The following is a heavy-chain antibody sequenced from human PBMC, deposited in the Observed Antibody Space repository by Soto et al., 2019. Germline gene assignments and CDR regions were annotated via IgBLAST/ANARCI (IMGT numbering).Heavy chain of an antibody. CDR2: ISSSSTI. J-gene: IGHJ4*02. CDR1: GFTFSSYS. CDR3: ARDRVVGLWFGDQDY. V-gene: IGHV3-48*02. D-gene: IGHD3-10*01. Sequence: GGSLRLSCAASGFTFSSYSMNWVRQAPGKGLEWVSYISSSSTIYYADSVKGRFTISRDNAKNSLYLQMNSLRDEDTAVYYCARDRVVGLWFGDQDYWGQGTLVTVSS.